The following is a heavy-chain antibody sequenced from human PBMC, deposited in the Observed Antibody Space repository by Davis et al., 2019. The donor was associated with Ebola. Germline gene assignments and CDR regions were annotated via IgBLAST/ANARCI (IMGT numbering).Heavy chain of an antibody. Sequence: ASVKVSCKASGYTFTGYYMHWVRQAPGQGLEWMGWINPNSGGTNYAQKFQGWVTMTRDTSISTAYMELSRLRSDDTAVYYCARSNDFWSGYHLDYWGQGTLVTVSS. V-gene: IGHV1-2*04. CDR2: INPNSGGT. J-gene: IGHJ4*02. CDR1: GYTFTGYY. CDR3: ARSNDFWSGYHLDY. D-gene: IGHD3-3*01.